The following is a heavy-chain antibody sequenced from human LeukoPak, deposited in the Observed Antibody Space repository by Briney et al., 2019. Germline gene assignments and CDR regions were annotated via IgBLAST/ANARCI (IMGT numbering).Heavy chain of an antibody. CDR2: IHPSDSET. CDR1: GHNFTDYW. J-gene: IGHJ4*02. D-gene: IGHD5-12*01. Sequence: GESLKISCRASGHNFTDYWIAWVRQLPGEGLEWVGIIHPSDSETQYSPSFQGQVTISADNSITTAYLQWSSLKASDTAIYYCARRGYSGYSPLDSWGQGTLVFVSS. CDR3: ARRGYSGYSPLDS. V-gene: IGHV5-51*01.